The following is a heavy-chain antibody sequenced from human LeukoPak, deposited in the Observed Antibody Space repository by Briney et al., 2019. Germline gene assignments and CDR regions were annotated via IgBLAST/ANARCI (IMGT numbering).Heavy chain of an antibody. J-gene: IGHJ4*02. CDR3: ASYYYDSSGYPH. V-gene: IGHV3-21*01. CDR2: ISSSSSYI. D-gene: IGHD3-22*01. CDR1: GFTFSSYS. Sequence: PGGPLRLSCAASGFTFSSYSMNWVRQAPGKGLEWVSSISSSSSYIYYADSVKGRFTISRDNAKNSLYLQMNSLRAEDTAVYYCASYYYDSSGYPHWGQGTLVTVSS.